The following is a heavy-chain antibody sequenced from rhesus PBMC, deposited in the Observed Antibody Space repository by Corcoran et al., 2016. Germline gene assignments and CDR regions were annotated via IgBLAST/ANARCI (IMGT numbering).Heavy chain of an antibody. CDR3: ARDYCTGGGCYRDGGLDS. CDR1: GFTFSSYG. V-gene: IGHV3-54*02. D-gene: IGHD2-21*01. Sequence: EVQLVESGGGLVQPGGSLRLSCAASGFTFSSYGMHWVRQAPGKGLEWVAVISYDGSKNYYADSLKDRFTISRDNSKNMLYLQMNNRKLEDTAVYYCARDYCTGGGCYRDGGLDSWGQGVVVTVSS. J-gene: IGHJ6*01. CDR2: ISYDGSKN.